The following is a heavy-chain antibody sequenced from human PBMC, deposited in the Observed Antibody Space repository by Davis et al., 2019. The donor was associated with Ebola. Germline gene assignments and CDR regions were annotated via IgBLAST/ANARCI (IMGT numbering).Heavy chain of an antibody. CDR3: ARDLSSSWLKRYFDL. Sequence: GESLKISCAASGFTFSSYAMSWVRQAPGKGLEWVSAISGSGGSTYYADSVKGRFTISRDNSKNTLYLQMNSLRAEDTAVYYCARDLSSSWLKRYFDLWGRGTLVTVSS. CDR1: GFTFSSYA. J-gene: IGHJ2*01. D-gene: IGHD6-13*01. V-gene: IGHV3-23*01. CDR2: ISGSGGST.